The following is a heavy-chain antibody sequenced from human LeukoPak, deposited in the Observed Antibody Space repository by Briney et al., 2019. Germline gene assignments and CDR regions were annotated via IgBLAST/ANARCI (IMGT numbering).Heavy chain of an antibody. CDR2: IYYSGST. D-gene: IGHD6-13*01. CDR1: GGSISSYY. Sequence: SETLSLTCTVSGGSISSYYWSWIRQPPGKGLEWIGYIYYSGSTNYDPSLKSRVTISVDTSKNQFSLKLSSVTAADTAVYYCARLEGIAAAGTDWFDPWGQGTLVTVSS. CDR3: ARLEGIAAAGTDWFDP. V-gene: IGHV4-59*08. J-gene: IGHJ5*02.